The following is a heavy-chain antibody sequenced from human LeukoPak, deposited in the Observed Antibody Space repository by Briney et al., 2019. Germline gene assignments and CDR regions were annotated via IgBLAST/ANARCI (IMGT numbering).Heavy chain of an antibody. CDR3: AVDLAHGVPDYFDY. CDR2: ISHDDTHK. Sequence: GGSLRLSCAASGFAFGTYTMHWVRRAPGKGPEWVSVISHDDTHKYYADAVAGRFTISRDNSKNMLYLQMDSVRADDSAIYYCAVDLAHGVPDYFDYWGQGTLVTVSS. V-gene: IGHV3-30*04. D-gene: IGHD2-8*01. J-gene: IGHJ4*02. CDR1: GFAFGTYT.